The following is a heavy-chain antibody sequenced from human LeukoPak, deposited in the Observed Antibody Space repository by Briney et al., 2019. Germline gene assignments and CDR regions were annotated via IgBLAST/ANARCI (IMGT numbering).Heavy chain of an antibody. V-gene: IGHV4-34*01. CDR2: INHSEST. Sequence: SETLSLTCAVYGGSFSGYYWSWIRQPPGKGLEWIGEINHSESTNYNPSLKSRVTISVDTSKNQFSLKLSSVTAADTAVYYCARAYRRQADYLLQFDYWGQGTLVTVSS. CDR1: GGSFSGYY. D-gene: IGHD2/OR15-2a*01. J-gene: IGHJ4*02. CDR3: ARAYRRQADYLLQFDY.